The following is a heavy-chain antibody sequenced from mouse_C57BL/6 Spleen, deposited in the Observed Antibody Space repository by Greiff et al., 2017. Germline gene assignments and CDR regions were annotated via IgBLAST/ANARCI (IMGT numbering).Heavy chain of an antibody. Sequence: VQLQQPGAALVRPGSSVKLSCKASGYTFTSYWMAWVKQRPGQGLEWIGNIYPSDSETHYNQKFKDKATLTVDKSSSTAYMQLSSLTSEDSAVYYCARGRPPMDYWGQGTSVTVSS. D-gene: IGHD6-1*01. J-gene: IGHJ4*01. CDR2: IYPSDSET. CDR1: GYTFTSYW. V-gene: IGHV1-61*01. CDR3: ARGRPPMDY.